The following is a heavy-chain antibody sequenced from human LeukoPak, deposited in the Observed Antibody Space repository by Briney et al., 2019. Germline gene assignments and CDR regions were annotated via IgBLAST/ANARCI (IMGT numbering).Heavy chain of an antibody. Sequence: KPSETLSLTCTVSGGSISGFYWSWIRQPPGKGLEWIGEINHSGSTNYNPPLKRRVTISVDTSKNQFSLKLSSVTPADTAVYYCARGSDDFWRGYTGFDFWGQGTLVAVSS. V-gene: IGHV4-34*01. CDR3: ARGSDDFWRGYTGFDF. CDR2: INHSGST. CDR1: GGSISGFY. D-gene: IGHD3-3*01. J-gene: IGHJ4*02.